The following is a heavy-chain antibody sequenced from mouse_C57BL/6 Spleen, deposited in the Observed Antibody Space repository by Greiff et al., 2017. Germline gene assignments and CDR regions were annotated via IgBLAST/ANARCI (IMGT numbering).Heavy chain of an antibody. Sequence: EVMLVESGGGLVQPGGSLSLSCAASGFTFTDYYMSWVRQPPGKELEWLGFIRNKANGYTTEYSASVKGRFTISRDNSQSILYLQMNALRAEDSATYYCARFYYPYFDVWGTGTTVTVSS. V-gene: IGHV7-3*01. CDR3: ARFYYPYFDV. CDR1: GFTFTDYY. CDR2: IRNKANGYTT. J-gene: IGHJ1*03. D-gene: IGHD1-1*01.